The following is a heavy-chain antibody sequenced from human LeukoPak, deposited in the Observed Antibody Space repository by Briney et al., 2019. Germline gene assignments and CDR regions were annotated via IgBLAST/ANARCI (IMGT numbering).Heavy chain of an antibody. V-gene: IGHV3-30*02. Sequence: GGSLRLSCAASGFTFSSYGMHWARQAPGKGLEWVAFIRYDGSNKYYADSVKGRFTISRDNSKNTLYLQMNSLRAEDTAVYYCAKDPRAIVVVPAAIGNWGQGTLVTVSS. CDR2: IRYDGSNK. CDR1: GFTFSSYG. CDR3: AKDPRAIVVVPAAIGN. J-gene: IGHJ4*02. D-gene: IGHD2-2*02.